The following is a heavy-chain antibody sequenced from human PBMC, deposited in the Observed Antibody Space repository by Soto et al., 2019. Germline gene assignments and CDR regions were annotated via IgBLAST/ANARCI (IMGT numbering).Heavy chain of an antibody. Sequence: SETLSLTCTVSGGSISSGGYYWSWIRQHPGKGLEWIGYIYYSGSTYYNPSLKSRVTISVDTSKNQFSLKLSSVTAADTAVYYCARSAPIYGDIDYWGQGTLVTVSS. CDR3: ARSAPIYGDIDY. CDR1: GGSISSGGYY. CDR2: IYYSGST. V-gene: IGHV4-31*03. D-gene: IGHD4-17*01. J-gene: IGHJ4*02.